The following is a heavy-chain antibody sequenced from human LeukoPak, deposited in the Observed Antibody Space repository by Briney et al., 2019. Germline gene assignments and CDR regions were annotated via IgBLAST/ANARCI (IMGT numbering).Heavy chain of an antibody. CDR1: GFTFSNYA. CDR2: ITGSGGTT. Sequence: GGSLRLSCAASGFTFSNYAMTWVRQAPGKGLEWVSGITGSGGTTYYADSVKGRFTISRDNSNNTLYLQMNSLRAEDTAVYYCAKDAIYDILTGYFWFDPWGQGTLVTVSS. V-gene: IGHV3-23*01. J-gene: IGHJ5*02. D-gene: IGHD3-9*01. CDR3: AKDAIYDILTGYFWFDP.